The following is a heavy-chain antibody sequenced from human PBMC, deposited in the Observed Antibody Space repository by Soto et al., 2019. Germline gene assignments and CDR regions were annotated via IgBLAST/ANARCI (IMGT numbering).Heavy chain of an antibody. D-gene: IGHD4-17*01. CDR1: CGSISSSNW. J-gene: IGHJ6*02. CDR2: IYHSGST. Sequence: SETLSLTCAVSCGSISSSNWWSWVRQPPGKGLEWIGEIYHSGSTNYNPSLKSRVTISVDKSKNQFSLKLSSVTAADTAVYYCARVPHDYGHYDVRPTYYYGMDVWGPGTRVTVSS. CDR3: ARVPHDYGHYDVRPTYYYGMDV. V-gene: IGHV4-4*02.